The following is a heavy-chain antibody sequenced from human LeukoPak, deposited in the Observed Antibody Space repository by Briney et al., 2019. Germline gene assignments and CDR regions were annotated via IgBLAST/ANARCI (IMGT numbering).Heavy chain of an antibody. CDR2: MNPNSGNT. Sequence: ASVKVSRKASGYTFTSYDINWVRQATGQGLEWMGWMNPNSGNTCYAEKFQGRVTITRNTSISTAYMELSSLRSDDTAVYYCARSPPEWLVPNDYWGQGTLVTVSS. V-gene: IGHV1-8*03. CDR1: GYTFTSYD. D-gene: IGHD6-19*01. J-gene: IGHJ4*02. CDR3: ARSPPEWLVPNDY.